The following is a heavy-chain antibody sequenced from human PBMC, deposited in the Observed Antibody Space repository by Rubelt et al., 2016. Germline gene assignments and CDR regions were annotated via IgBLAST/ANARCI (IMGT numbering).Heavy chain of an antibody. J-gene: IGHJ6*02. CDR3: ARDPQYYGSGSSYYGMDV. CDR2: ISYDGTDK. D-gene: IGHD3-10*01. CDR1: GFTFSSYS. Sequence: VQLVESGGGLVQPGGSLRLSCAASGFTFSSYSMNWVRQAPGKGLEWVAVISYDGTDKYYADSVKGRFTISRDNSKNTVHLQVYILRAEDTALYYCARDPQYYGSGSSYYGMDVWGQGTTVTVSS. V-gene: IGHV3-30*03.